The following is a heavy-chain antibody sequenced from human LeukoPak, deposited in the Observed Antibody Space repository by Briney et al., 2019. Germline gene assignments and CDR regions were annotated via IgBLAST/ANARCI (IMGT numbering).Heavy chain of an antibody. CDR2: IYPGDSDT. Sequence: PGESLKISCKGSGYSFSNSWIGWVRQMPGKGLEWMGIIYPGDSDTRYSPSFQGQVTISADKSISTAYLQWSSLKASDTAMYYCARHYYDYVWGSYGIDYWGQGTLVTVSS. J-gene: IGHJ4*02. V-gene: IGHV5-51*01. CDR1: GYSFSNSW. D-gene: IGHD3-16*01. CDR3: ARHYYDYVWGSYGIDY.